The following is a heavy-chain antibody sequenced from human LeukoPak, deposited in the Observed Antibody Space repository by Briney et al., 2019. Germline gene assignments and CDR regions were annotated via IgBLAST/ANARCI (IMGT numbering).Heavy chain of an antibody. D-gene: IGHD4-17*01. V-gene: IGHV3-49*04. Sequence: GGSLRLSCAASGFTILTYAINWVRQAPGKGLEWVGFIRSKAYGGTTEYAASVKGRFTISRDDSKSIAYLQMNSLKTEDTAVYYCTRDYGDYGFDYWGQGTLVTVSS. CDR3: TRDYGDYGFDY. CDR1: GFTILTYA. CDR2: IRSKAYGGTT. J-gene: IGHJ4*02.